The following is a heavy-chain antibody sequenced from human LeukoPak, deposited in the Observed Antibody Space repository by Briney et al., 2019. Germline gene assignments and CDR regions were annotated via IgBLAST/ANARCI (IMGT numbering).Heavy chain of an antibody. V-gene: IGHV1-2*02. CDR1: GYTFTGYY. D-gene: IGHD2-2*01. CDR3: ARGRGPRLGYCSSTSCHPDAFDI. Sequence: APVKVSCKASGYTFTGYYMHWVRQAPGQGLEWMGWINPNSGGTNYAQKFQGRVTMTRDTSISTAYMELSRLRSDDTAVYYCARGRGPRLGYCSSTSCHPDAFDIWGQGTMVTVSS. CDR2: INPNSGGT. J-gene: IGHJ3*02.